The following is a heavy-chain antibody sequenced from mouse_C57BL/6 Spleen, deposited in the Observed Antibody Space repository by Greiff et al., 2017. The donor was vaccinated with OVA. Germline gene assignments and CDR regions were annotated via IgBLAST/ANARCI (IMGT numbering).Heavy chain of an antibody. CDR2: ISYDGSN. V-gene: IGHV3-6*01. J-gene: IGHJ1*03. Sequence: ESGPGLVKPSQSLSLTCSVTGYSITSGYYWNWIRQFPGNQLEWMGYISYDGSNNYNPSLKNRISITRDTSKNQFFRKLNSVTTEDTATYYCARGRWYFDVWGTGTTVTVSS. CDR1: GYSITSGYY. CDR3: ARGRWYFDV.